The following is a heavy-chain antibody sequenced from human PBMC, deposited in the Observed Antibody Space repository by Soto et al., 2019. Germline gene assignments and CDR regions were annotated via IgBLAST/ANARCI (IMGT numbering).Heavy chain of an antibody. CDR2: IVVGSGNT. CDR3: AAGTMVRGSPYYFDY. V-gene: IGHV1-58*02. J-gene: IGHJ4*02. CDR1: GFTFTSSA. Sequence: SVKVSCKASGFTFTSSAMQWVRQARGQRLEWIGWIVVGSGNTNYAQKFQERVTITRDMSTSTAYMELSSLRSEDTAVYYCAAGTMVRGSPYYFDYWGQGTLVTVSS. D-gene: IGHD3-10*01.